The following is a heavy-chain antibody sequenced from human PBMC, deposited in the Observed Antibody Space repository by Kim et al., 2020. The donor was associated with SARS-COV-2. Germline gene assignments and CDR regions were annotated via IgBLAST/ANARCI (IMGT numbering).Heavy chain of an antibody. CDR3: AKDLWIAAVNDY. CDR2: ISSGGTGT. D-gene: IGHD6-13*01. CDR1: GFTFSSSV. V-gene: IGHV3-23*01. Sequence: GGSLRLSCAASGFTFSSSVMRWVRQAPGKGLEWVSSISSGGTGTYYADSVRGRFTISRDNSKNTLYLQMNSLRAEDTAVYYCAKDLWIAAVNDYWGQGTLVTVSS. J-gene: IGHJ4*02.